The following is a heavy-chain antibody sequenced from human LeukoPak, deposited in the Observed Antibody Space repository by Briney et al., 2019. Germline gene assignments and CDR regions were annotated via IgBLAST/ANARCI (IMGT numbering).Heavy chain of an antibody. D-gene: IGHD5-18*01. V-gene: IGHV3-73*01. CDR3: TRLKDTAMVNRYYYYYYGMDV. CDR1: GFTFSGSA. J-gene: IGHJ6*02. CDR2: IRSKANSYAT. Sequence: PGGSLRLSCAASGFTFSGSAMHWVRQASGKGLEWVGRIRSKANSYATAYAASVKGRFTISRDDSKSTAYLQMNSLKTEDTAVYYCTRLKDTAMVNRYYYYYYGMDVWGQGTTVTVSS.